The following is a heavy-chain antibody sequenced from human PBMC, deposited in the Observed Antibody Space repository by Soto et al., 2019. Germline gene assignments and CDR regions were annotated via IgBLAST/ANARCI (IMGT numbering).Heavy chain of an antibody. J-gene: IGHJ6*02. CDR2: IYYSGST. D-gene: IGHD1-26*01. V-gene: IGHV4-59*08. CDR1: GGSISSYY. Sequence: PSETLSLTCTVSGGSISSYYWRWVRQPPGKGLEWIGYIYYSGSTNYNPSLKRRVTISVDTSKNQFSLKLSSVTAADTAAYYCVRQGAAVGIVMDVWGQGTTVTVSS. CDR3: VRQGAAVGIVMDV.